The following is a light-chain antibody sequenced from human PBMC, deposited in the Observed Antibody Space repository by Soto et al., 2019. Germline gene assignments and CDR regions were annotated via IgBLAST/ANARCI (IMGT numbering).Light chain of an antibody. Sequence: SYELTQPPSVSVAPGQTARITCGGDNIGSKTVHWYQQKPGQAPVLVIYDDSDRPSGIPERFSGSNSGNTATLTINRVEAGDEADYCCRVWDHSSDHLLFGGGTKVTVL. CDR1: NIGSKT. CDR2: DDS. V-gene: IGLV3-21*02. CDR3: RVWDHSSDHLL. J-gene: IGLJ2*01.